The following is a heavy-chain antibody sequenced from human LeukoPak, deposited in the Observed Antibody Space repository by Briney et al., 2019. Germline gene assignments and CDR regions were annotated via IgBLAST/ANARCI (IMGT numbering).Heavy chain of an antibody. J-gene: IGHJ4*02. CDR1: GYTLTELS. V-gene: IGHV1-24*01. CDR2: FDPEDGET. CDR3: ARTTAMVTIFDY. Sequence: ASVKVSCKVSGYTLTELSMHWVRQAPGKGLEWMGGFDPEDGETIYAQKFQGRVTMTEDTSASTAYMELSSLRSEDTAVYYCARTTAMVTIFDYWGQGTLVTVSS. D-gene: IGHD5-18*01.